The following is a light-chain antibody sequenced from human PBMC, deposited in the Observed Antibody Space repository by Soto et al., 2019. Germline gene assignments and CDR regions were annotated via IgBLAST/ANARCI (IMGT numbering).Light chain of an antibody. CDR1: SSDVGGYNY. CDR3: SSYTSTTTVI. V-gene: IGLV2-14*01. J-gene: IGLJ2*01. CDR2: GVS. Sequence: QSALTQPASVSGSPGQSIAISCTGTSSDVGGYNYVSWYRQHAGKAPKLMIYGVSYRPSGISNRFSGSKSGNTASLTISGLQTEDEADYYCSSYTSTTTVIFGGGTKLTVL.